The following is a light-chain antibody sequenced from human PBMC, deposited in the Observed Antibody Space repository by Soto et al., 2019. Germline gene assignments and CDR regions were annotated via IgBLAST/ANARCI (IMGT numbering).Light chain of an antibody. V-gene: IGLV1-40*01. CDR2: GNT. CDR1: SSNIGAHYD. J-gene: IGLJ2*01. CDR3: QSYDSSLIGGI. Sequence: QSVLTQPPSVSGAPGQRVTISCTGSSSNIGAHYDVHWYQQLPGTAPKLLIYGNTNRPSGVPDRFSGSKSGTSASLTITGLQAEDEADHYCQSYDSSLIGGIFGGGTKLTVL.